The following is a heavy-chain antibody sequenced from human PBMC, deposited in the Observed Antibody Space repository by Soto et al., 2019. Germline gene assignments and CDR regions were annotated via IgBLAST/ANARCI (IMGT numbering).Heavy chain of an antibody. J-gene: IGHJ4*02. D-gene: IGHD6-19*01. Sequence: PSETLSLTCTVSGGSISSYHWSWIRQPPGKGLEWIGCMYYSGSTNYNPSLKSRVTISIDTSKNQFSLKLTSVTAADTAVYFCAKKAVAGSSGPANYFDYWGQGTLVTVSS. CDR1: GGSISSYH. CDR3: AKKAVAGSSGPANYFDY. CDR2: MYYSGST. V-gene: IGHV4-59*08.